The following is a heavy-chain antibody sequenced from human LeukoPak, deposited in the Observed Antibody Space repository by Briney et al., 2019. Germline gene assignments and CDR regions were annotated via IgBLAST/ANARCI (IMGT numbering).Heavy chain of an antibody. Sequence: PGGSLRLSCAASGFTFSGSAMHWVRQASGKGLEWVGRIRSKANSYATAYAASVKGRFTISRDDSKNTAYLQMNSLKTEDTAVYYCTVVPADLYYYYGMDAWGQGTTVTVSS. V-gene: IGHV3-73*01. CDR3: TVVPADLYYYYGMDA. CDR1: GFTFSGSA. D-gene: IGHD2-2*01. J-gene: IGHJ6*02. CDR2: IRSKANSYAT.